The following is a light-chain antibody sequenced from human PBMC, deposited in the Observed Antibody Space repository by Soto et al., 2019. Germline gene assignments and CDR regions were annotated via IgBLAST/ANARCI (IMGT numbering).Light chain of an antibody. V-gene: IGLV1-51*01. CDR2: DNN. Sequence: QSVLTQPPSVSAAPGQKVTISCSGSGSNIGKKYVFWYQQVPGTAPKLLIYDNNKRPSGIPDRFSGSKSGTSATLGITGLQTGDEADYYCGTWDSSLSAYVFGTGTKVTVL. J-gene: IGLJ1*01. CDR3: GTWDSSLSAYV. CDR1: GSNIGKKY.